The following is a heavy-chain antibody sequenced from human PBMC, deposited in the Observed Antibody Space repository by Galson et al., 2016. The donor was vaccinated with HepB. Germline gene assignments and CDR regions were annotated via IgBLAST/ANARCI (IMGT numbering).Heavy chain of an antibody. CDR3: PREGVVQLPGRGTSTYFYFGMDV. CDR1: GYTFNNYW. V-gene: IGHV5-51*01. CDR2: IYPDDSEA. Sequence: QSGAEVKKPGESLRISCSTSGYTFNNYWIAWVRQMPGKGLEWMGIIYPDDSEARYSPSFQGQVTFSVDKSISTAFLQWTSLKASDTAIYYCPREGVVQLPGRGTSTYFYFGMDVWGQGTTVTVSS. J-gene: IGHJ6*02. D-gene: IGHD1-1*01.